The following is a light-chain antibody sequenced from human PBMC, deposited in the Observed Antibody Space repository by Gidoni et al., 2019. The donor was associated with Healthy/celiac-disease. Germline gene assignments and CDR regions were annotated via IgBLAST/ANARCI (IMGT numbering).Light chain of an antibody. Sequence: EIVLAQSLATLSLSPGERATLSCRASQSVSSYLAWYQQKPGQAPRLLIYDASNRATGIPARFSGSGSGTDFTLTISSLEPEDFAVYYCQQRSNWPRASTFGQGTRLEIK. CDR3: QQRSNWPRAST. CDR1: QSVSSY. V-gene: IGKV3-11*01. CDR2: DAS. J-gene: IGKJ5*01.